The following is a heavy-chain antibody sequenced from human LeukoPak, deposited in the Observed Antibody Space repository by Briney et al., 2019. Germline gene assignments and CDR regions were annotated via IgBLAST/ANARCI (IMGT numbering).Heavy chain of an antibody. V-gene: IGHV1-2*02. Sequence: ASVKVSYKASGYTFTDYYMHWVRQAPGQGLEWMGWINPNSGGTKYAQKFQGRVTMTRDTSISTAYMELRRLRSDDTAVYYCARDPWATYSDYDSSYWGQGTLVTVSS. CDR3: ARDPWATYSDYDSSY. CDR2: INPNSGGT. CDR1: GYTFTDYY. D-gene: IGHD5-12*01. J-gene: IGHJ4*02.